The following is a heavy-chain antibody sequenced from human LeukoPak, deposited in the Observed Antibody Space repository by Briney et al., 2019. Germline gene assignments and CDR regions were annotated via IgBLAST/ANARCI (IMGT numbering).Heavy chain of an antibody. CDR2: ISSSSSYI. J-gene: IGHJ4*02. CDR1: GFTFSSYS. V-gene: IGHV3-21*01. Sequence: GGSLRLSCAASGFTFSSYSMNWVRQAPGKGLEWVSSISSSSSYIYYADSVKGRFTISRDNAKNSLYLQMNSLRAEDTAVYYCARDLGAVVVIPRSGYYFDYWGQGTLVTVSS. CDR3: ARDLGAVVVIPRSGYYFDY. D-gene: IGHD3-22*01.